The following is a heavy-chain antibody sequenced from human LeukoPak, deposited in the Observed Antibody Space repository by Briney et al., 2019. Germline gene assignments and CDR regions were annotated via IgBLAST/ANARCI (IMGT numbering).Heavy chain of an antibody. V-gene: IGHV4-34*01. CDR2: INHSGST. Sequence: SETLSLTCAVYGGSFSGYYWSWIRQPPGKGLKWIGEINHSGSTNYNPSLKSRVTISADMSKNQFSLKLSSVTAADTAVYYCARVGFLEWLARPYYYMDVWGKGTTVTVSS. CDR1: GGSFSGYY. J-gene: IGHJ6*03. D-gene: IGHD3-3*01. CDR3: ARVGFLEWLARPYYYMDV.